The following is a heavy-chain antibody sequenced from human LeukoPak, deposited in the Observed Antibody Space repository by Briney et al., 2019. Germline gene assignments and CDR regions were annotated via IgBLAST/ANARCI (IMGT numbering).Heavy chain of an antibody. Sequence: ASVKVSRKASGYTFTGYYMHWVRQAPGQGLEWVGLINPNSGGTNYAQKFQGRVTMTRDTSISTAYMELSRLRSDDTAVYYCAREGHLPAAIINWFDPWGQGTLVTVSS. CDR3: AREGHLPAAIINWFDP. CDR1: GYTFTGYY. CDR2: INPNSGGT. D-gene: IGHD2-2*01. V-gene: IGHV1-2*02. J-gene: IGHJ5*02.